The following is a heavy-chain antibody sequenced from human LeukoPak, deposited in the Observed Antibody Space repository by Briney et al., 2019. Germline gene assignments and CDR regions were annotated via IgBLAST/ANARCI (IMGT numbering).Heavy chain of an antibody. CDR2: IIPILGIA. J-gene: IGHJ4*02. CDR3: ASVTLRGYSGSDY. V-gene: IGHV1-69*04. Sequence: GSPVKVSCKASGGTFSSYAISWVRQAPGQGLEWMGRIIPILGIANYAQKFQGRVTITADKSTSTAYMELSSLRSEDTAVYYCASVTLRGYSGSDYWGQGTLVTVSS. CDR1: GGTFSSYA. D-gene: IGHD5-12*01.